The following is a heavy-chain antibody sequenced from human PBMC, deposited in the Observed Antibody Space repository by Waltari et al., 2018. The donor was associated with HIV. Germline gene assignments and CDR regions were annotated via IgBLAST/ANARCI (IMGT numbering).Heavy chain of an antibody. V-gene: IGHV1-18*04. CDR2: IHTDTGNT. Sequence: QVRLVQSGAEVKKPGASVKVSCKASGFSFPRYGFSWVRQAPGQGLEWMGWIHTDTGNTDSAENFQGRVTMTRDTFTNTIYMELRTLKSDDSAIYFCVRDLSPMGKSGWYDSWGQGTVVTVSS. J-gene: IGHJ1*01. CDR3: VRDLSPMGKSGWYDS. CDR1: GFSFPRYG. D-gene: IGHD6-19*01.